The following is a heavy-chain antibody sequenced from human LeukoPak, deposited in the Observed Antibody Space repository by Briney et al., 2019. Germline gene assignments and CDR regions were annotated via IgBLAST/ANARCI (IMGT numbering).Heavy chain of an antibody. CDR1: GSTFTSYG. V-gene: IGHV1-18*01. J-gene: IGHJ5*02. D-gene: IGHD3-10*01. Sequence: ASVTVSCKASGSTFTSYGISWVRQAPGQGLEWMGWISAYNGNTNYAPKLQGRVTMTTDTSTSTAYMELRSLRSDDTAVYYCARDLTPFGEKYNWFDPWGQGTLVTVSS. CDR2: ISAYNGNT. CDR3: ARDLTPFGEKYNWFDP.